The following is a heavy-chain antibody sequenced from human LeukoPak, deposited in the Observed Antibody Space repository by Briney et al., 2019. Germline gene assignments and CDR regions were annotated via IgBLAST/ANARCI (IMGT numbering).Heavy chain of an antibody. CDR2: IVVGSGNT. CDR1: GFTFTSSA. D-gene: IGHD6-19*01. J-gene: IGHJ4*02. CDR3: AADTGYGSGWYDY. Sequence: SVKVSCKASGFTFTSSAVQWVRQARGQRLEWIGWIVVGSGNTNYAQKFQERVTITRDMSTSTAYMELSSLRSEDTAVYYCAADTGYGSGWYDYWGQGTLVTVSS. V-gene: IGHV1-58*01.